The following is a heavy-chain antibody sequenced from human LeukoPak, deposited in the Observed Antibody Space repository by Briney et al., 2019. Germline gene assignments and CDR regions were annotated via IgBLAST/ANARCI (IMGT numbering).Heavy chain of an antibody. Sequence: GGSLKISCKGSGYSFTSYWIGWVRQMPGKGLEWMGIIYPGDSDARYSPSFQGQVTISADKSISTAYLQWSSLKASDTAMYYCAAKTRDPNWEGKIDYWGQGTLVTVSS. CDR3: AAKTRDPNWEGKIDY. CDR1: GYSFTSYW. J-gene: IGHJ4*02. D-gene: IGHD1-26*01. V-gene: IGHV5-51*01. CDR2: IYPGDSDA.